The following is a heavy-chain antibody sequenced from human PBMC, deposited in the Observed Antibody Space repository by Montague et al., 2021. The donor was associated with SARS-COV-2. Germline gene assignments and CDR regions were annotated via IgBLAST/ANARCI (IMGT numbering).Heavy chain of an antibody. J-gene: IGHJ4*02. V-gene: IGHV4-34*01. CDR3: ARGQEGNAINGDLNY. CDR1: GGSFNFYY. Sequence: SETLSLTCSVAGGSFNFYYWSWIRQPPGKGLEWFGEFNHRGSTNNNPSLKTRVTISIDTSKNQFSLKLSSVTAAATAAYYCARGQEGNAINGDLNYWGQGTLVTVSS. D-gene: IGHD2-8*01. CDR2: FNHRGST.